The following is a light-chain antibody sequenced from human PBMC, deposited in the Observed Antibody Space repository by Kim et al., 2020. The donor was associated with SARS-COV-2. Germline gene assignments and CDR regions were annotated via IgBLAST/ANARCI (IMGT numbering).Light chain of an antibody. J-gene: IGLJ2*01. CDR3: NSRDTNDNVV. CDR1: SLRSYY. CDR2: AKN. V-gene: IGLV3-19*01. Sequence: VGLGQTVRITCQGDSLRSYYATWYQQKPGQAPILLIYAKNNRPSGIPGRFSGSSSGNTASLTITGAQAEDEADYYCNSRDTNDNVVFGGGTSLTVL.